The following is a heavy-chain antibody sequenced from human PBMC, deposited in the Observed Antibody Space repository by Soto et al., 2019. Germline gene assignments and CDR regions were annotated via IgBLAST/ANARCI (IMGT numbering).Heavy chain of an antibody. CDR3: ARGYSNSWHNWFGP. CDR1: GFTFSTYW. V-gene: IGHV3-74*01. J-gene: IGHJ5*02. D-gene: IGHD6-6*01. Sequence: EVQLVESGGGLVQPGGSLRLSCAASGFTFSTYWMHWVRQGPGKGLVWVSRINSDGSSTTYADSVKGRFTISRDNAKNTLYLQMNSLRVEDTAVYYCARGYSNSWHNWFGPWGQGTLVTVFS. CDR2: INSDGSST.